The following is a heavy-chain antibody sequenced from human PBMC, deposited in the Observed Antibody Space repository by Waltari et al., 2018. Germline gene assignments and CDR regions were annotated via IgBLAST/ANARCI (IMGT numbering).Heavy chain of an antibody. CDR2: IHPSGII. CDR3: ARGSDHAKTGY. J-gene: IGHJ4*02. V-gene: IGHV4-34*01. D-gene: IGHD2-21*02. Sequence: QVQLQQWGAGLLKHSETLSLTCGFYGGSFSDYYWNWIRQPPGKGLEWIGEIHPSGIINYNPSLKSRFTMSADTSKNQFSLKLSSVTAADTAVYYCARGSDHAKTGYWGQGILVTVSS. CDR1: GGSFSDYY.